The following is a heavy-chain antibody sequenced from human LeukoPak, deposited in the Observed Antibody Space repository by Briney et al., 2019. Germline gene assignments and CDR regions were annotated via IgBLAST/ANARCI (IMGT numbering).Heavy chain of an antibody. V-gene: IGHV1-69*05. CDR1: GGTFSIYA. J-gene: IGHJ5*02. Sequence: ASVKLSCNSSGGTFSIYAIRWERDAPGQGLEWMGGIIPLFGTANYAQKFQGRVPITTDEYTTTAYMELRSLRSEDTAVYYCAKYEWERGGWFDPWGQGTLVTVS. CDR3: AKYEWERGGWFDP. CDR2: IIPLFGTA. D-gene: IGHD1-26*01.